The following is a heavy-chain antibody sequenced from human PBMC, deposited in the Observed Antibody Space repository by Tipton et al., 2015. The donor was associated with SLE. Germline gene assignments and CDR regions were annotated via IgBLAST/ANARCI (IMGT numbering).Heavy chain of an antibody. D-gene: IGHD3-16*01. CDR1: GGSISSGSYY. J-gene: IGHJ4*02. Sequence: TLSLTCTVSGGSISSGSYYWSWIRQPAGKGLEWIGHIYTSGSTYYNSSLRSRVVISIDTSENQFSLTLSAVTAADTAVYYCARVARGMGGYPFDSWGQGTLVSVSS. CDR2: IYTSGST. V-gene: IGHV4-61*09. CDR3: ARVARGMGGYPFDS.